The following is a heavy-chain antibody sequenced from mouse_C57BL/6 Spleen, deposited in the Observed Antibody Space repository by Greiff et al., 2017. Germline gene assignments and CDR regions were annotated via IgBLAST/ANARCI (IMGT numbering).Heavy chain of an antibody. CDR3: AESYYGRSPAWFGY. CDR2: IDPETGDT. V-gene: IGHV14-1*01. CDR1: GFNINDYY. Sequence: VQLQQSGAELVRPGASVKLSCTASGFNINDYYMHWVKQRPEQGLEWIGRIDPETGDTEYAQKFPGKATLTADTSSNTAYLQLSSLTSEDIAVYYCAESYYGRSPAWFGYWGQGNQV. D-gene: IGHD1-1*01. J-gene: IGHJ3*01.